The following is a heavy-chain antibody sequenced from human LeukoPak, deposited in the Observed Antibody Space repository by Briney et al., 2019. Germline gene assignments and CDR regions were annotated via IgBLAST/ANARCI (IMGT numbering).Heavy chain of an antibody. J-gene: IGHJ5*02. D-gene: IGHD3-10*01. CDR3: ARGSNYYDSGKGWFDP. CDR2: IYTSGST. V-gene: IGHV4-4*07. Sequence: KPSETLSLTCTVSGGSISSYYWSWIRQPAGKGLEWIGRIYTSGSTNYNPSLKSRVTMSVDTSKNQFSLKLSSVTAADTAVYYCARGSNYYDSGKGWFDPWGQGTLVTVSS. CDR1: GGSISSYY.